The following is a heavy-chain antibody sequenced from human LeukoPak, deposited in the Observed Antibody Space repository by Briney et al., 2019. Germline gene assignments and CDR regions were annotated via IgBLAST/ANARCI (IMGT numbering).Heavy chain of an antibody. D-gene: IGHD6-13*01. V-gene: IGHV3-30*18. J-gene: IGHJ4*02. Sequence: GGSLRLSCAASGFTFSNYGMHWVRQAPGKGLEWVAVISYDGSNKYYADSVKGRFTISRDNSKNTLYLQMNSLRAEDTAVYYCAKAISSSWYRGIGYWGQGTLVTVSS. CDR1: GFTFSNYG. CDR3: AKAISSSWYRGIGY. CDR2: ISYDGSNK.